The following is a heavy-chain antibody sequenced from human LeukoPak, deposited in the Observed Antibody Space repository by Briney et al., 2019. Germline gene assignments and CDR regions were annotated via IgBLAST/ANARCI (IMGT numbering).Heavy chain of an antibody. CDR2: INHSGST. V-gene: IGHV4-34*01. CDR1: GGSFSGYY. CDR3: ARRDCSSTSCFDY. J-gene: IGHJ4*02. Sequence: SETLSLTCAVYGGSFSGYYWSWIRQPPGKGLEWIGEINHSGSTNYNPSLKSRVTISVDTSKNQFSLKLSSVTAADTAVYYCARRDCSSTSCFDYWGQGTLVTVSS. D-gene: IGHD2-2*01.